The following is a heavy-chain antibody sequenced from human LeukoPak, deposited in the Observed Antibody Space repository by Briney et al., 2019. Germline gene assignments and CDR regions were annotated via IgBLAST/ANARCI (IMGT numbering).Heavy chain of an antibody. Sequence: PSETLSLTCTVSGGSISSSSYYWGWIRQPPGKGLEWIGSIYYSGSTYYNPSLKSRVTISVDTSKNQFSLKLSSVTAADTAVYYCARNRWLRLDQYFDYWGQGTLVTVSS. V-gene: IGHV4-39*07. CDR3: ARNRWLRLDQYFDY. D-gene: IGHD5-12*01. CDR1: GGSISSSSYY. J-gene: IGHJ4*02. CDR2: IYYSGST.